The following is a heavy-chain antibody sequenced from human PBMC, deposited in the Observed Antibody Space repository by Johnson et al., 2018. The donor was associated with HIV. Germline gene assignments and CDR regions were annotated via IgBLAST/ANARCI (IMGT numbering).Heavy chain of an antibody. D-gene: IGHD7-27*01. CDR3: ARSNWAHFDAFDI. J-gene: IGHJ3*02. CDR1: GFTFSSYA. V-gene: IGHV3-30*04. CDR2: ISYDGSNK. Sequence: VQLVESGGGVVQPGRSLRLSCAASGFTFSSYAMHWVRQAPGKGLEWVAVISYDGSNKYYADSVKGRFTISRDNSKNTLYLQMNSLSAEDTAVYYCARSNWAHFDAFDIWGQGTMVTVSS.